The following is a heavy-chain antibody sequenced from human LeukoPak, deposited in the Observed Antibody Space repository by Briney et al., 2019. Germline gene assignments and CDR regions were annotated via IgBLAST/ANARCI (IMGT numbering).Heavy chain of an antibody. CDR1: GGSFSGYY. V-gene: IGHV4-34*01. Sequence: SETLSLTCAVYGGSFSGYYWSWIRQPPGKGLEWIGEINHSGSTNYNPSLKSRVTISVDTSKNQFSLKLSSVTAADTAVYYCAREGSTYSSSWSYCYYYMDVWGKGTTVTVSS. J-gene: IGHJ6*03. CDR3: AREGSTYSSSWSYCYYYMDV. CDR2: INHSGST. D-gene: IGHD6-13*01.